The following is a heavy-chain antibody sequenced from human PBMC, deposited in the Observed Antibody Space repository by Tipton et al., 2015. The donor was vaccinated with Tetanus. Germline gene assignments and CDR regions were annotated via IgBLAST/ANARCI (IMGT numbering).Heavy chain of an antibody. CDR3: ASGVTLDY. CDR1: GFTFSNYG. V-gene: IGHV3-30*03. Sequence: SLRLSCAASGFTFSNYGMHWVRQAPGKGLDWVSLISSDGSDTYSADSVKGRFTISRDNSKNTLYLQMNSLRAEDTAVYYCASGVTLDYWGQGTVVSVSS. J-gene: IGHJ4*02. D-gene: IGHD3-10*01. CDR2: ISSDGSDT.